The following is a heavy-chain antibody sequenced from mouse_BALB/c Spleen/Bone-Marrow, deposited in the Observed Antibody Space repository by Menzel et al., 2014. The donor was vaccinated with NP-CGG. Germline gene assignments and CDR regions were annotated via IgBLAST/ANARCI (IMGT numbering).Heavy chain of an antibody. CDR2: VNPRSGYA. J-gene: IGHJ2*01. Sequence: QVQLKHSGAELASPGASVKMSCKASGYTFTDYTIQWAKQRPGQGLEWIGYVNPRSGYANYNQKFKDKATLTADKSSSTASMQLSSLTSEDSAVYYCARPKGFALDYWGQGTALTVSS. V-gene: IGHV1-4*01. CDR1: GYTFTDYT. CDR3: ARPKGFALDY.